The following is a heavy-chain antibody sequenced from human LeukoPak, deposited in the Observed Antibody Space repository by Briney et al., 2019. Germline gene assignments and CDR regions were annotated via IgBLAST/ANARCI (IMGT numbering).Heavy chain of an antibody. CDR2: IIPIFGTA. D-gene: IGHD6-13*01. CDR3: ARRASSSWYLGQTYYFDY. CDR1: GGSFSSEA. Sequence: SVKVSCKAFGGSFSSEAISWVRQAPGQGPEWMGGIIPIFGTANYAQKFQGRVTITTDESTTTAYMEVSSLRSEDTAVYYCARRASSSWYLGQTYYFDYWGQGTLVTVSS. J-gene: IGHJ4*02. V-gene: IGHV1-69*05.